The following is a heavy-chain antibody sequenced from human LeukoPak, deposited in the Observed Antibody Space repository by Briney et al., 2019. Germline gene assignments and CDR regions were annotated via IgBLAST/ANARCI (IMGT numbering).Heavy chain of an antibody. Sequence: SETLSLTCSVSSGSISSGSYYWSWFRQPAEKGLEWIGRIYTSGSTYYNPSLKSRVTISADTSKNQFSLNVSSVTAADTAVYYCARATSSYFYYMDVWGKGTTVTISS. CDR2: IYTSGST. J-gene: IGHJ6*03. CDR1: SGSISSGSYY. CDR3: ARATSSYFYYMDV. V-gene: IGHV4-61*02. D-gene: IGHD5-12*01.